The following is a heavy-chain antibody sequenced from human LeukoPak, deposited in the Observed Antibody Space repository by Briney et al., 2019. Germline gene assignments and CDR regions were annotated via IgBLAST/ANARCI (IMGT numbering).Heavy chain of an antibody. CDR2: IIPIFGTA. CDR1: GGTFSSYA. CDR3: ARNPYYYGSGSFENWFDP. Sequence: SVKVSCKASGGTFSSYAISWVRQAPGQGLEWMGGIIPIFGTASYAQKFQGRVTITADESTSTAYMELSSLRSEDTAVYYCARNPYYYGSGSFENWFDPWGQGTLVTVSS. J-gene: IGHJ5*02. D-gene: IGHD3-10*01. V-gene: IGHV1-69*01.